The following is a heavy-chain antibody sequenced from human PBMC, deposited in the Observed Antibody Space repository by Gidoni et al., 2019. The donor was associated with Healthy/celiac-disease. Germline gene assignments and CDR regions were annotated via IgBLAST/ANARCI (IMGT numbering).Heavy chain of an antibody. D-gene: IGHD3-10*01. CDR2: FDPEDGET. V-gene: IGHV1-24*01. Sequence: QVQLVQSGAEVKKPGASVKVPCKVSGSTRTELSMHWVRQAPGKGLEWMGGFDPEDGETIYAQKFQGRVTMTEDTSTDTAYMELSSLRSEDTAVYYCATDGLSWFGELPGGYWGQGTLVTVSS. CDR1: GSTRTELS. CDR3: ATDGLSWFGELPGGY. J-gene: IGHJ4*02.